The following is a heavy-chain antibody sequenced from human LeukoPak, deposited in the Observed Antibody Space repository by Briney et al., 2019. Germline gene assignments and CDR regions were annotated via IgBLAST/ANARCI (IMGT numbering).Heavy chain of an antibody. CDR3: ARGLLNNYYDSSGYYYALDYFDY. CDR1: GGSFSGYY. D-gene: IGHD3-22*01. Sequence: ETLSLTCTVSGGSFSGYYWSWIRQPPGKGLEWIGEINHSGSTNYNPSLKSRVTISVDTSKNQFSLKLSSVTAADTAVYYCARGLLNNYYDSSGYYYALDYFDYWGQGTLVTVSS. J-gene: IGHJ4*02. V-gene: IGHV4-34*01. CDR2: INHSGST.